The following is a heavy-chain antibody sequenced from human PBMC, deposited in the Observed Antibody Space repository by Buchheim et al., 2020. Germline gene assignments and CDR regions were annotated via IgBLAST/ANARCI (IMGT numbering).Heavy chain of an antibody. CDR1: GFTFSSYG. J-gene: IGHJ4*02. CDR3: ARDAVDSYSYCFDY. V-gene: IGHV3-33*01. D-gene: IGHD5-18*01. Sequence: QVQLVESGGGVVQPGRSLRLSCEASGFTFSSYGMHWVRQAPGKGLEWVAVIWYDGSNKYYADSVKGRFTISRDNSKNTLYLQMNSLKDGDTAVYYCARDAVDSYSYCFDYWGQGTL. CDR2: IWYDGSNK.